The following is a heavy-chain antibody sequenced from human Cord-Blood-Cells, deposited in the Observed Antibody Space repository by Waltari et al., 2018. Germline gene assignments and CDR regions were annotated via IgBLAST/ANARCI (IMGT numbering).Heavy chain of an antibody. V-gene: IGHV3-9*01. CDR3: AKGNSSIAARLGY. CDR2: ISWNSGSI. Sequence: EVQLVESGGGLVQPGRSLRLSCAASGFTFDDYAMHWVRQAPGKGLECVSGISWNSGSIGYADSVKGRFTISRDNAKNSLYLQMNSLRAEDTALYYCAKGNSSIAARLGYWGQGTLVTVSS. J-gene: IGHJ4*02. CDR1: GFTFDDYA. D-gene: IGHD6-6*01.